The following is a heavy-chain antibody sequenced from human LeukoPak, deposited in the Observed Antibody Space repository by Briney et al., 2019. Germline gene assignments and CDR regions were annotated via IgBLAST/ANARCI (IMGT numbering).Heavy chain of an antibody. CDR2: ISGSGGST. CDR3: AKADHPYSGSYPDY. V-gene: IGHV3-23*01. CDR1: GFTFSSYA. Sequence: GGSLRLSCAASGFTFSSYAMSWVRQAPGKGLEWVSVISGSGGSTYYADSVKGRFTISRDNSKNTLYLQANSLRAEDTAVYYCAKADHPYSGSYPDYWGQGTLVTVSS. J-gene: IGHJ4*02. D-gene: IGHD1-26*01.